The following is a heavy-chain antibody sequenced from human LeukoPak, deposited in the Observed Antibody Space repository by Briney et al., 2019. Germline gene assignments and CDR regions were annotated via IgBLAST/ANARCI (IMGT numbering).Heavy chain of an antibody. V-gene: IGHV5-51*01. D-gene: IGHD2-21*02. Sequence: HGESLKISCQGSGYRFTSHWIGWVRQMPGKGLEWMGIISPGDSDARYSPSFQGQVTISADKSINTAYLQWSSLKASDTAMYYCARQAYCGGDCSANFDYWGQGTLVTVSS. CDR2: ISPGDSDA. CDR1: GYRFTSHW. CDR3: ARQAYCGGDCSANFDY. J-gene: IGHJ4*02.